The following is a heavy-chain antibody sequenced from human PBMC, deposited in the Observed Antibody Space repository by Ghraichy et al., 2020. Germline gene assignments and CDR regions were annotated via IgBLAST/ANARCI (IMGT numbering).Heavy chain of an antibody. CDR1: GYTFTSYD. Sequence: ASVKVSCKASGYTFTSYDINWVRQATGQGLEWMGWMNPNSGNTGYAQKFQGRVTMTRNTSISTAYMELSSLRSEDTAGYYCARSYYDILTGYYKGRGYNWFDPWGQGTLVTVSS. CDR3: ARSYYDILTGYYKGRGYNWFDP. D-gene: IGHD3-9*01. J-gene: IGHJ5*02. V-gene: IGHV1-8*01. CDR2: MNPNSGNT.